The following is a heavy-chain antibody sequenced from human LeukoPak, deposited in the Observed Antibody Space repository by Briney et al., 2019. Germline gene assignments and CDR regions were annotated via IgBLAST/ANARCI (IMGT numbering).Heavy chain of an antibody. CDR2: IYGAGEI. D-gene: IGHD2-15*01. J-gene: IGHJ4*02. V-gene: IGHV2-5*02. CDR3: AHRDGGYFDY. CDR1: GFSLTTSEVA. Sequence: SGPTLVNPTQTLTLTCTFSGFSLTTSEVAVGWIRQPPRKALEWLALIYGAGEIHYSPSLNNGLTITKDTSKTQVVLTMTNMDPVDTATYYCAHRDGGYFDYWGQGTLVTVSS.